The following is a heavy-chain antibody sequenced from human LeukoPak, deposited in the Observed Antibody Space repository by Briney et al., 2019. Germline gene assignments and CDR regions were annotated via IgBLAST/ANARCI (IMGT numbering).Heavy chain of an antibody. J-gene: IGHJ5*02. D-gene: IGHD2-2*01. V-gene: IGHV4-30-2*01. CDR3: ARGLGDCSSTSCDEWNWFDP. Sequence: SETLSLTCTVSGGSISSGGYYWSWIRQPPGKGLEWIGYIYHSGSTYYNPSLKSRVTISVDRSKNQFSLKLSSVTAADTAVYYCARGLGDCSSTSCDEWNWFDPWGQGTLVTVSS. CDR2: IYHSGST. CDR1: GGSISSGGYY.